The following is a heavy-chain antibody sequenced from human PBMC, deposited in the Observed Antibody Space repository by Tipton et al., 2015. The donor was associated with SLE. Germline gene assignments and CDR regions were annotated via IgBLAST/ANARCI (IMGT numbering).Heavy chain of an antibody. CDR3: AKDWDGDNVWGTVGMDV. J-gene: IGHJ6*02. CDR1: GGSISSSSFY. CDR2: FYYGKST. D-gene: IGHD3-16*01. V-gene: IGHV4-39*07. Sequence: TLSLTCTVSGGSISSSSFYWGWIRQPPGKGLEWIGSFYYGKSTFYNPSLKSRVTTSVDTSTNRLSLQLSSVTAADTALYYCAKDWDGDNVWGTVGMDVWGQGTTVTVSS.